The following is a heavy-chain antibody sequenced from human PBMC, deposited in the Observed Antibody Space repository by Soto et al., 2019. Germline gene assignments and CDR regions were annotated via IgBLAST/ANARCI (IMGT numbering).Heavy chain of an antibody. CDR1: GGSISSSNW. D-gene: IGHD4-17*01. Sequence: PSETLSLTCAVSGGSISSSNWWSWVRQPPGKGLEWIGEIYHSGSTNYNPSLKSRVTISVDKSKNQFSLKLSSVTAADTAVYYCATLGDYVFFSMDVWGQGTTVTVSS. V-gene: IGHV4-4*02. CDR3: ATLGDYVFFSMDV. CDR2: IYHSGST. J-gene: IGHJ6*02.